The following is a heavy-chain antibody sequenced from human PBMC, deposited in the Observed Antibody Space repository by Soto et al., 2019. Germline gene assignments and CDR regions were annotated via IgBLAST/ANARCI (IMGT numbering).Heavy chain of an antibody. V-gene: IGHV1-2*04. CDR1: GYTFTGYY. J-gene: IGHJ3*02. CDR3: ARAKGAHVMITFGGATDNDVFDI. Sequence: GASVKVSCKASGYTFTGYYMHWVRQAPGQGLEWMGWINPNSGGTNYAQKFQGWVTMTRDTSISTAYMELSRLRSDDTAVYYCARAKGAHVMITFGGATDNDVFDIWGQGTMVTVSS. CDR2: INPNSGGT. D-gene: IGHD3-16*01.